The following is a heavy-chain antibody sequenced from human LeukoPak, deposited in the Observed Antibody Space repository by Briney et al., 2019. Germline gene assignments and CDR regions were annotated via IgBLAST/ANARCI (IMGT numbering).Heavy chain of an antibody. D-gene: IGHD6-19*01. CDR2: IYDSGST. J-gene: IGHJ4*02. V-gene: IGHV4-39*07. CDR1: GGSIRSSYYY. Sequence: PSETLSLTCTVSGGSIRSSYYYWGWIRQPPGKGLEWIGSIYDSGSTYYNPSLKSRVTISVDKSKNQFSLKLSSVTAADTAVYYCARDGSRLVRGYFDYWGQGTLVTVSS. CDR3: ARDGSRLVRGYFDY.